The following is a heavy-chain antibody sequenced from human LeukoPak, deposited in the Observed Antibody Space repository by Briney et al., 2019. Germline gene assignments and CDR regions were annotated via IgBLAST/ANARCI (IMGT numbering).Heavy chain of an antibody. V-gene: IGHV4-31*03. J-gene: IGHJ4*02. CDR1: GGSISSGAYY. CDR2: IYYSGST. CDR3: ARGRDYGGNAAFDY. D-gene: IGHD4-23*01. Sequence: SQTLSLTCTVSGGSISSGAYYWSWIRQRPGKGLEWIGYIYYSGSTYYNPSLKSRVTISVDTSKNQFSLKLSSVTAADTAVYYCARGRDYGGNAAFDYWGQGTLVTVSS.